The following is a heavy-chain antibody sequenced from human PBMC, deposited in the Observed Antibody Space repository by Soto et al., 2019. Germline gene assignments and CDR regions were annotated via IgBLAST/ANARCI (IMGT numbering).Heavy chain of an antibody. CDR1: GYTFTGYY. D-gene: IGHD7-27*01. CDR3: ARGSGSTPYYYYYYMDV. CDR2: INPSGGST. J-gene: IGHJ6*03. Sequence: GASVKVSCKASGYTFTGYYMHWVRQAPGQGLEWMGIINPSGGSTSYAQKFQGRVTMTRDTSTSTVYMELSSLRSEDTAVYYCARGSGSTPYYYYYYMDVWGKGTTVTVSS. V-gene: IGHV1-46*03.